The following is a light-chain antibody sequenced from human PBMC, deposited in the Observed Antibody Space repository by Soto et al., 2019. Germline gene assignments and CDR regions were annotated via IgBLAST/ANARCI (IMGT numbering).Light chain of an antibody. J-gene: IGKJ1*01. CDR3: MQALRAPPT. CDR2: LGS. V-gene: IGKV2-28*01. CDR1: QSLLSSNGYNY. Sequence: DIVMTQSPLSLPVTPGEPASISCRSSQSLLSSNGYNYLDWYLQKPGQSPQLLIYLGSNRASGVPDRFSGSGSGTDFTLEISRVEAEDVVIYHCMQALRAPPTFGQGTKVEI.